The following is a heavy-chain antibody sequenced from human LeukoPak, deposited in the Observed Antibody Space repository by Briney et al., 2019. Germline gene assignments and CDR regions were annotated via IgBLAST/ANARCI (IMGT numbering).Heavy chain of an antibody. Sequence: PGGSLRLSCAASGFTFSSYAMSWVRQAPGKGLEWVSAISGSGGSTYYADSLKGRYTISRDNSKNTLYLQMNSLRAEDTAVYYCAKENGYSSSCFDYWGQGTLVTVSS. J-gene: IGHJ4*02. V-gene: IGHV3-23*01. CDR3: AKENGYSSSCFDY. D-gene: IGHD6-13*01. CDR1: GFTFSSYA. CDR2: ISGSGGST.